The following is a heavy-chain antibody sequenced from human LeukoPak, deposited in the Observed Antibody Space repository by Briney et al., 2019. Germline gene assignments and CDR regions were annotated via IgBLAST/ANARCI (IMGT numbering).Heavy chain of an antibody. D-gene: IGHD6-13*01. V-gene: IGHV3-66*01. Sequence: PGWSLRLSCAASEFTVSSNYMNWVRQAPGKGLEWVSVIYSGGSTYYADSVKGRFTISRDNSKNTLYLQMNSLRAADTAVYYCAGGARRQQPFHYWGQGTLVTVSS. CDR3: AGGARRQQPFHY. CDR1: EFTVSSNY. CDR2: IYSGGST. J-gene: IGHJ4*02.